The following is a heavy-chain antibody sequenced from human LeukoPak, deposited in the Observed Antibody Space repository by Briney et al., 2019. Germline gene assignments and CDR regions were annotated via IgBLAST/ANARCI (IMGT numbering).Heavy chain of an antibody. CDR1: GFTFSNYV. CDR2: ISYDGSDK. CDR3: ARGAPSGSYYGY. J-gene: IGHJ4*02. V-gene: IGHV3-30*04. Sequence: GGSLRLSCAASGFTFSNYVMHWVRQAPGKGLEWVAIISYDGSDKYYAESVKGRFTISRDNSKNTLFLQMNSLRDEDTAVYYCARGAPSGSYYGYWGQGTLVTVSS. D-gene: IGHD1-26*01.